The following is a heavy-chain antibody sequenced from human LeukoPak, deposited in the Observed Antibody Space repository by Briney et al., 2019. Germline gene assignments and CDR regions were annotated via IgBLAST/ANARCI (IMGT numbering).Heavy chain of an antibody. Sequence: GGSLRLSCAASGFTFSSYGMHWVRQAPGKGLEWVAVISYDGSNKYYADSVKGRFTISRDNSKNTLYLQMNSLRAEDTAVYYCARGVDTAMAPFSYYYYYMDVWGKGTTVTISS. CDR3: ARGVDTAMAPFSYYYYYMDV. D-gene: IGHD5-18*01. CDR1: GFTFSSYG. V-gene: IGHV3-30*03. J-gene: IGHJ6*03. CDR2: ISYDGSNK.